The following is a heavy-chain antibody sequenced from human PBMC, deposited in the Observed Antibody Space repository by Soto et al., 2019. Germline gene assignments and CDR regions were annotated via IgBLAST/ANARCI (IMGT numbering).Heavy chain of an antibody. D-gene: IGHD1-1*01. Sequence: QLVQSGAEVKRPGASVKVSCKASRYTFTSYGVSWVRQAPGQGLQWMGWINTYTGNTEYAQKFQDRVTLTTDKDTSTADVELRSLRPDDTAEYYCALDDRGNDLYYYALDAWGQGTTVTVSS. J-gene: IGHJ6*02. CDR1: RYTFTSYG. CDR3: ALDDRGNDLYYYALDA. CDR2: INTYTGNT. V-gene: IGHV1-18*01.